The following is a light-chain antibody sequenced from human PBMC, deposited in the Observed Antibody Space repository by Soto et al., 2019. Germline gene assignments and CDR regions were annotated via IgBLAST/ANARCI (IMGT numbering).Light chain of an antibody. CDR1: QSVFSSY. J-gene: IGKJ1*01. V-gene: IGKV3-20*01. CDR3: QQYGSSPWT. CDR2: GAS. Sequence: EIVLTQSPGTLSLSPGERATLSCRASQSVFSSYLAWYQKKPDQAPRLLIYGASSRATGIPDRFSGSGSGTDFTLTISSLEPEDFAVYYCQQYGSSPWTFGQGTKVDIK.